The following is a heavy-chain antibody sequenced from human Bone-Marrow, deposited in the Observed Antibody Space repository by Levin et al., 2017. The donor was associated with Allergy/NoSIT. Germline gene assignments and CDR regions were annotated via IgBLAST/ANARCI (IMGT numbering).Heavy chain of an antibody. CDR1: GFSLSSTGMR. V-gene: IGHV2-70*04. J-gene: IGHJ4*02. CDR2: IDWDDSS. D-gene: IGHD6-19*01. CDR3: ARPSRSGWDYFEV. Sequence: SDPTLVKPTQTLTLTCSFSGFSLSSTGMRVAWIRQPPGKALEWLARIDWDDSSFYSPSLRPRLTISKDTSKNEVVLTMANMDPVDTATYYCARPSRSGWDYFEVWGQGTLVTVSS.